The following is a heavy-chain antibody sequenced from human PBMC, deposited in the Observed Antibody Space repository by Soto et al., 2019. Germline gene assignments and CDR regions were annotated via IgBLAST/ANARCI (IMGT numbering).Heavy chain of an antibody. CDR1: GFTFSSYA. V-gene: IGHV3-30-3*01. Sequence: PGGSLRLSCAASGFTFSSYAMHWVRQAPGKGLEWVAVISYDGSNKYYADSVKGRFTISRDNSKNTLYLQMNSLRAEDTAVYYCARDLGGYSYGYAFDYWGQGTLVTVSS. J-gene: IGHJ4*02. D-gene: IGHD5-18*01. CDR2: ISYDGSNK. CDR3: ARDLGGYSYGYAFDY.